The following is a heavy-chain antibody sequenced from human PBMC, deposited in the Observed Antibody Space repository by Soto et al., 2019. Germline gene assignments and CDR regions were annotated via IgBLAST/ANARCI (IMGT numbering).Heavy chain of an antibody. J-gene: IGHJ4*02. V-gene: IGHV3-48*02. CDR3: ARDRDFAFDY. CDR2: ISWNSGSI. CDR1: GFTFSRYA. Sequence: GGSLRLSCAASGFTFSRYAMSWVRQAPGKGLEWVSGISWNSGSIGYADSVKGRFTISRDNAENSLYLQMNSLRDEDTAVYYCARDRDFAFDYWGQGTLVTVSS. D-gene: IGHD3-10*01.